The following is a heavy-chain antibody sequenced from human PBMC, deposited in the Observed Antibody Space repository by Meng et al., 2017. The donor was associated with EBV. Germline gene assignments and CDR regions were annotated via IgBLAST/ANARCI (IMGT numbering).Heavy chain of an antibody. Sequence: VQVEQSGAEVKKPGASVKVYCKASGYAFSSFGISWGRQAPGQGPEWMGWISAYNGDTKYAQKLQGRVTMTTDTSTSTAYMELRSLRSDDTAVYYCVRVRTFGGVIPPDYWGQGTLVTVSS. J-gene: IGHJ4*02. CDR3: VRVRTFGGVIPPDY. CDR1: GYAFSSFG. CDR2: ISAYNGDT. D-gene: IGHD3-16*02. V-gene: IGHV1-18*01.